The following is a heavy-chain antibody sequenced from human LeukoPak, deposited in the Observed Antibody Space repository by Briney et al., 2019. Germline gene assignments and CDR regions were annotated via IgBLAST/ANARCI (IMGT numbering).Heavy chain of an antibody. CDR1: GYTFTSYA. J-gene: IGHJ4*02. CDR3: ARNWAAVAGTRDY. Sequence: GASVKVSCKASGYTFTSYAMHWVRQAPGQRLEWMGWINAGNGNTKYSQKLQGRVTITRDTSASTAYMELSSLRSEDTAVYHCARNWAAVAGTRDYWGQGTLVTVSS. D-gene: IGHD6-19*01. V-gene: IGHV1-3*01. CDR2: INAGNGNT.